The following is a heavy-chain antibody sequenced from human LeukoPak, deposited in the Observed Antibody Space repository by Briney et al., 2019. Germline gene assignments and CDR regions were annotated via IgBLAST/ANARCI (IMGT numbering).Heavy chain of an antibody. D-gene: IGHD7-27*01. V-gene: IGHV4-59*01. CDR2: IYYTGT. J-gene: IGHJ4*02. CDR1: GDSITYFY. CDR3: ASRKLGNDY. Sequence: SETLSLTCSVSGDSITYFYWSWIRQSPGKGLEWIGYIYYTGTSYNPSLKSRVTISADTSKNQFSLKLISVTAADTAVYYCASRKLGNDYWGQGTLVTVSS.